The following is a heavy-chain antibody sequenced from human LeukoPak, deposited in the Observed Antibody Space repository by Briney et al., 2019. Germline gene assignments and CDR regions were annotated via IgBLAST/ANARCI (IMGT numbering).Heavy chain of an antibody. V-gene: IGHV3-23*01. CDR1: GFTFNNYP. Sequence: TGGSLRLSCAASGFTFNNYPMIWVRQAPEKGLEWVSGIDRSGTDPYYADPVKGRFTISRDNSKNTLYLQMSSLRAEDTALYYCAKGESPGWFWDYWGQGILVTVSS. D-gene: IGHD6-19*01. J-gene: IGHJ4*02. CDR2: IDRSGTDP. CDR3: AKGESPGWFWDY.